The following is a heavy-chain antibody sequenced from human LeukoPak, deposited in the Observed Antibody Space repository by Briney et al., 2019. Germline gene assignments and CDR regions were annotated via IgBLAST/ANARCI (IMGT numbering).Heavy chain of an antibody. J-gene: IGHJ6*02. Sequence: GGSLSLSCAASGFIFRSHWMTWVRQAPGQGLEWLANIKTDGSEKFYMDALKGRFTISRDNAKSTMYLQMNSLRAEDTAVYYCVRFRRDYYYGLDVWGQGTTVTVSS. CDR2: IKTDGSEK. CDR1: GFIFRSHW. CDR3: VRFRRDYYYGLDV. V-gene: IGHV3-7*01.